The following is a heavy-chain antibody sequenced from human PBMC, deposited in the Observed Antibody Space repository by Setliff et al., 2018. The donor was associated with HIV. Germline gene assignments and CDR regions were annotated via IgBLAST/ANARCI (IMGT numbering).Heavy chain of an antibody. Sequence: GSLRLSCAASGFSFGSYTMNWVRQAPGKGLEWVSAISGSGGKTYSADSLKDRFTISRDNSKNTVYLQAHSLTVADTAIYYCVKASYYDSRHRPFLDSWGQGTLVTVSS. D-gene: IGHD1-26*01. CDR1: GFSFGSYT. J-gene: IGHJ5*01. CDR3: VKASYYDSRHRPFLDS. V-gene: IGHV3-23*01. CDR2: ISGSGGKT.